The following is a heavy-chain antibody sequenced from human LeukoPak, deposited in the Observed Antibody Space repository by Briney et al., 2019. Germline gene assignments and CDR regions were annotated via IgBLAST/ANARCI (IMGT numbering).Heavy chain of an antibody. Sequence: SVKVSCKASGGTFSSYAISWVRQAPGQGLEWMGGIIPIFGTANYAQKFQGRVTITADESTSTAYMELSSLRSEDTAVYYCARDQGYCSSTSCYALGAYFDYWGQGTLVTVSS. CDR1: GGTFSSYA. CDR2: IIPIFGTA. J-gene: IGHJ4*02. D-gene: IGHD2-2*01. CDR3: ARDQGYCSSTSCYALGAYFDY. V-gene: IGHV1-69*13.